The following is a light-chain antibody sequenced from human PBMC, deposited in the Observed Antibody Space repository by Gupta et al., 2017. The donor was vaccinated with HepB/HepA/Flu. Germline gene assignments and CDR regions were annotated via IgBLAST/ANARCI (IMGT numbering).Light chain of an antibody. J-gene: IGKJ4*01. V-gene: IGKV1-39*01. CDR1: QGISSY. Sequence: GDRVTITCRASQGISSYLNWYQQKPGKAPNLLIYAASSLQSGVPSRCSGSGSGTDITLTISSLQPEDFATYYCQQSYYTPLTFGGGTKVEIK. CDR2: AAS. CDR3: QQSYYTPLT.